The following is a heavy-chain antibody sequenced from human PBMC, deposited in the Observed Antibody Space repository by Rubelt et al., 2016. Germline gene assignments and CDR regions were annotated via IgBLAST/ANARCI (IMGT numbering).Heavy chain of an antibody. V-gene: IGHV1-46*01. J-gene: IGHJ5*02. Sequence: QVQLVQSGAEVKKPGASVKVSCKASGYTFTSYYMHWVRQAPGQGLEWMGIINPSGGSTSYAQTVQGRVPMTRDTSTSTVDMELSSLRSEDTAVYYCARSPRYDFEDNWFDPWGQGTLVTVSS. CDR3: ARSPRYDFEDNWFDP. CDR1: GYTFTSYY. D-gene: IGHD3-3*01. CDR2: INPSGGST.